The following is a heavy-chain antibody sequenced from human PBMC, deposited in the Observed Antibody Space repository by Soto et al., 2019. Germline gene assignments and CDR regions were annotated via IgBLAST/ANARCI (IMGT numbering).Heavy chain of an antibody. CDR1: GFTFSSYG. CDR3: AREQHYYDSSGYRGYYFDY. Sequence: GGSLRLSCAASGFTFSSYGMHWVRQAPGKGLEWVAVIWYDGSNKYYADSVKGRFTISRDNSKNTLYLQMNSLRAEDTAVYYCAREQHYYDSSGYRGYYFDYWGQGTLVTVSS. V-gene: IGHV3-33*01. D-gene: IGHD3-22*01. J-gene: IGHJ4*02. CDR2: IWYDGSNK.